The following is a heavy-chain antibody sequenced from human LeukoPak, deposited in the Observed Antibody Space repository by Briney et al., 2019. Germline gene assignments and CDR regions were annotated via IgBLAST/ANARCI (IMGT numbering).Heavy chain of an antibody. CDR3: ARDLTAYFDY. CDR1: GFTVSSHY. V-gene: IGHV3-66*01. CDR2: IYSGGST. Sequence: PGGSLILSCAASGFTVSSHYMSWVRQAPGKGLEWVSVIYSGGSTYYADSVKGRFTISRDNSKKTLYLQMNSLRAEDTAVYYCARDLTAYFDYWGQGTLVTVSS. J-gene: IGHJ4*02. D-gene: IGHD3-16*01.